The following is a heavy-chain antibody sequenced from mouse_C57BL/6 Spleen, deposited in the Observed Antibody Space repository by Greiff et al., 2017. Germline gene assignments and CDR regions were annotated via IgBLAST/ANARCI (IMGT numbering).Heavy chain of an antibody. CDR3: ASEETMVSPYYFDY. D-gene: IGHD2-2*01. Sequence: VQLQQPGAELVRPGSSVKLSCKASGYTFTSYWMHWVKQRPIQGLEWIGNIDPSDSETHYNQKFKDKATLTVDKSSSTAYMQLSSLTSEASAVYYCASEETMVSPYYFDYWGQGTSLTVSS. CDR2: IDPSDSET. J-gene: IGHJ2*02. CDR1: GYTFTSYW. V-gene: IGHV1-52*01.